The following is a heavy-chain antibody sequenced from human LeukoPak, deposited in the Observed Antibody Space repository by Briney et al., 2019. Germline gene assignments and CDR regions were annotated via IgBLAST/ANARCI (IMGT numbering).Heavy chain of an antibody. CDR2: IYYSGST. V-gene: IGHV4-59*01. J-gene: IGHJ5*02. Sequence: KPSETLSLTCPVSGFSISSYYWSWIRPPPGKGLEWIGYIYYSGSTNYNPSLKSRVTISVDTSKNQFSLKLSSVTAADTAVYYCARGDVWFDPWGQGTLVTVSS. CDR3: ARGDVWFDP. CDR1: GFSISSYY.